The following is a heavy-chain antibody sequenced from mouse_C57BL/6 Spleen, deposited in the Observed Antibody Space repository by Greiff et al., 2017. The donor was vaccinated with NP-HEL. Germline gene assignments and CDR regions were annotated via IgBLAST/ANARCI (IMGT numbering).Heavy chain of an antibody. CDR2: IDPETGGT. D-gene: IGHD1-1*01. J-gene: IGHJ2*01. Sequence: QVQLQQSGAELVRPGASVTLSCKASGYTFTDYEMHWVKQTPVHGLEWIGAIDPETGGTAYNQKFKGKAILTAAKSSSTAYMELRSLTSEDSAGYYCTSYGSSLYFDDWGQGTTLTVSS. CDR3: TSYGSSLYFDD. CDR1: GYTFTDYE. V-gene: IGHV1-15*01.